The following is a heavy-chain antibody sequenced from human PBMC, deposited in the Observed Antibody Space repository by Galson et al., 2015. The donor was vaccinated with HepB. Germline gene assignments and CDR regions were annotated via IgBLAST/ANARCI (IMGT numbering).Heavy chain of an antibody. CDR3: ARAGGSGWYGNWFDP. D-gene: IGHD6-19*01. V-gene: IGHV6-1*01. CDR2: TYYRSKWYN. J-gene: IGHJ5*02. CDR1: GDSVSSNSAA. Sequence: CAISGDSVSSNSAAWNWIRQSPSRGLEWLGRTYYRSKWYNDYAVSVKSRISINSDTSKNQFSLQLNSVTPEDTAVYYCARAGGSGWYGNWFDPWGQGTLVTVSS.